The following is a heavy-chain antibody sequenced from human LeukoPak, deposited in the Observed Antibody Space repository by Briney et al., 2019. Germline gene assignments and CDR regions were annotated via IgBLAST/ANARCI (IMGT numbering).Heavy chain of an antibody. Sequence: SETLSLTCTVSGGSISSYYWSWIRQPPGKGLEWIGYIYYSGSTNYNPSLKSRVTISVDTSKNQFSLKLSSVTAADTAVYYCARTYDSSGYYMGHAFDIWGQGTMVTVSS. CDR1: GGSISSYY. D-gene: IGHD3-22*01. CDR3: ARTYDSSGYYMGHAFDI. V-gene: IGHV4-59*12. J-gene: IGHJ3*02. CDR2: IYYSGST.